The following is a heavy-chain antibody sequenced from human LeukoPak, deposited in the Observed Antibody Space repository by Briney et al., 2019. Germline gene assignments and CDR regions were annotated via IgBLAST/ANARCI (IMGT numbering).Heavy chain of an antibody. J-gene: IGHJ4*02. CDR2: MQSTGIS. V-gene: IGHV4-59*01. D-gene: IGHD5-18*01. CDR1: GDSISTYH. CDR3: ARDKQHSYGRYFDP. Sequence: PSETLSLTCNVSGDSISTYHWNWIRKPPGKGLEWIGYMQSTGISKCNPSLKSRVNIFVDTSKNQFVLNLRSVTAADTAVYYCARDKQHSYGRYFDPWGQGMLVTVSS.